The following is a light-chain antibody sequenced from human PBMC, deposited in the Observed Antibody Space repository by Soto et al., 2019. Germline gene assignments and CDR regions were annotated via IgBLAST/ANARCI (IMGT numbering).Light chain of an antibody. CDR2: GAS. CDR1: QSVLYSSNNKNY. Sequence: DIVMTQSPDSLAVSLGERATINCKSSQSVLYSSNNKNYLAWYQHKPGQPPRLLIYGASTRESGVPDRFSGSGSGTDFTLPINSLQAEDVAVYYCLYAFGPPYTFGQGTKVEIK. V-gene: IGKV4-1*01. CDR3: LYAFGPPYT. J-gene: IGKJ2*01.